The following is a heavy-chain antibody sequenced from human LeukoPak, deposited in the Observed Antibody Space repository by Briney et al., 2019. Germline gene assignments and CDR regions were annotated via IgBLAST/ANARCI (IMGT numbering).Heavy chain of an antibody. Sequence: ASVKLSCKASGYTFTSYYMHWVRQAPGQGLEWMGIINPSGGSTSYAQKFQGRVTMTRDTSTSTVYMELSSLRSEDTAVYYCARRLWAYCGGDCYAQFFEPWGQGTLVTVSS. CDR2: INPSGGST. CDR1: GYTFTSYY. D-gene: IGHD2-21*02. V-gene: IGHV1-46*01. J-gene: IGHJ5*02. CDR3: ARRLWAYCGGDCYAQFFEP.